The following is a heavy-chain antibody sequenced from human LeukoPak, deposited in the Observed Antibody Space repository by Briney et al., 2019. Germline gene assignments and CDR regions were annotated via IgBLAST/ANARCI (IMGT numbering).Heavy chain of an antibody. J-gene: IGHJ4*02. D-gene: IGHD6-13*01. CDR2: INPNSGGT. CDR3: ARAYYAGSWYPTFDY. V-gene: IGHV1-2*02. CDR1: GYTFTGYY. Sequence: ASVKVSCKASGYTFTGYYMHWVRQAPGQGLEWMGWINPNSGGTNYAQKFQGRVTMTRDTSISTAYMELSRLRSDDTAVYYCARAYYAGSWYPTFDYWGQGTLVTVSS.